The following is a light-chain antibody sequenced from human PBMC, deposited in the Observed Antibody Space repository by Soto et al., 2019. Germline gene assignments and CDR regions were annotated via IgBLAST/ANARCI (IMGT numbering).Light chain of an antibody. CDR2: IAS. CDR1: QGIRRY. Sequence: DIQLTQSPSFLSASVGDRVTITCRASQGIRRYLAWYQQKPGRAPKLLMYIASTLQTGVPSRFSGSGSGTEFTLTITSLQPEDFATYYCQQVNSYPITFGQGTRLEIK. CDR3: QQVNSYPIT. V-gene: IGKV1-9*01. J-gene: IGKJ5*01.